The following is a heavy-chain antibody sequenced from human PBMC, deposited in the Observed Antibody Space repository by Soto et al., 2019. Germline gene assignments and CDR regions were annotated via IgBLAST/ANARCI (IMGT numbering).Heavy chain of an antibody. CDR3: AHNLVVVANYGMDV. CDR1: GFSLSTSGVG. V-gene: IGHV2-5*06. J-gene: IGHJ6*01. D-gene: IGHD2-15*01. Sequence: QITLKESGPTLVKPTQTLTLTCTFSGFSLSTSGVGVGWIRQPPGKALEWLALIYWDDDKRYRPSLTSRLTVTTDTSQDPVVLTMTTMDPVDTATYYCAHNLVVVANYGMDVWGQGTTVTVSS. CDR2: IYWDDDK.